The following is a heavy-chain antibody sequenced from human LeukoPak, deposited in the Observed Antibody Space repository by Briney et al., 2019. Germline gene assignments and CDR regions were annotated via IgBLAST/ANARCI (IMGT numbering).Heavy chain of an antibody. J-gene: IGHJ4*02. CDR2: INSDASVT. D-gene: IGHD6-19*01. CDR3: ARVTAVAGTSVGVDA. V-gene: IGHV3-74*01. Sequence: GGSLRLSCAASGFTFSNYWMHWVRQTPGKGLVLVSRINSDASVTTYADSVKGRFTISRDNAKNTLYLQMNSLRAEDTAVYYCARVTAVAGTSVGVDAWGQGILVTVSS. CDR1: GFTFSNYW.